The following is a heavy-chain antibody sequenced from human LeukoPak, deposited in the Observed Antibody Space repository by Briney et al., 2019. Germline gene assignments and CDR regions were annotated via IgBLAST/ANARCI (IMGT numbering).Heavy chain of an antibody. J-gene: IGHJ3*02. V-gene: IGHV3-53*01. Sequence: GGPLRLSCAASGFTVSSNYMSWVRQAPGRGLEWVSAIYSGGSTYYADSVKGRFTISRDNSKNTLYLQMNSLRAEDTAVYYCASGGIDAFDIWGQGTMVTVSS. CDR3: ASGGIDAFDI. CDR2: IYSGGST. D-gene: IGHD4-23*01. CDR1: GFTVSSNY.